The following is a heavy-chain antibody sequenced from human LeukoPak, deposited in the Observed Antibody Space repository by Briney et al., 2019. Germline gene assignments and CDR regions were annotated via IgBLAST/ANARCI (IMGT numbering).Heavy chain of an antibody. CDR3: ARGGVATAWGAFDV. Sequence: GGSLRLSCAASGFTFSDYYMSWIRQAPGEGLEWVAVIYYDGNQKYYGDSVKGRFTVSRDVSENMLYLQMSSLRADDTAVYYCARGGVATAWGAFDVWGQGTMVTVSS. CDR1: GFTFSDYY. D-gene: IGHD4-23*01. CDR2: IYYDGNQK. V-gene: IGHV3-33*08. J-gene: IGHJ3*01.